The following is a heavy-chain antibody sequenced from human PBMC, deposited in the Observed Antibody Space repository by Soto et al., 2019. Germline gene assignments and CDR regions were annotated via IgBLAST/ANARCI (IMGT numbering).Heavy chain of an antibody. CDR2: ISAHDGYT. V-gene: IGHV1-18*01. Sequence: QAQRVQSGAEVKKPGASVKVSCKASGYTFTSDGINWVRQAPGQGLEWLGWISAHDGYTKYAQILQGRVYMTTDPSTKTDYMEMRSLRSDYTAMYYCARGGYYDSSGSRNYYYYGMNVWGQGTTVTVSS. D-gene: IGHD3-22*01. CDR1: GYTFTSDG. J-gene: IGHJ6*02. CDR3: ARGGYYDSSGSRNYYYYGMNV.